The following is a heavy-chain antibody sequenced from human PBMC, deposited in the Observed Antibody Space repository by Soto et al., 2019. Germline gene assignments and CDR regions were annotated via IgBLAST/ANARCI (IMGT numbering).Heavy chain of an antibody. Sequence: ASVKVSCKASGGTFSSYAISWVRQAPGQGLEWMGGIIPIFGTANCAQKFQGRVTITADKSTSTAYMELSSLRSEDTAVYYCAREGGYYDSSGYYLGYWGQGTLVTVSS. CDR3: AREGGYYDSSGYYLGY. V-gene: IGHV1-69*06. CDR1: GGTFSSYA. J-gene: IGHJ4*02. CDR2: IIPIFGTA. D-gene: IGHD3-22*01.